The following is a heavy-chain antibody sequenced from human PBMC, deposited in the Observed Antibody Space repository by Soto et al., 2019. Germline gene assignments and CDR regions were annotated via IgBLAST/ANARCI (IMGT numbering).Heavy chain of an antibody. J-gene: IGHJ3*02. CDR1: GGSISSYY. V-gene: IGHV4-59*01. CDR3: ARGGALGGAFDI. D-gene: IGHD3-16*01. Sequence: NPSETLSLTCTVSGGSISSYYWSWIRQPPGKGLEWIGYIYYSGSTNYNPSLKSRVTISVDTSKNQFSLKLSSVTAADTAVYYCARGGALGGAFDIWGQGTMVTVSS. CDR2: IYYSGST.